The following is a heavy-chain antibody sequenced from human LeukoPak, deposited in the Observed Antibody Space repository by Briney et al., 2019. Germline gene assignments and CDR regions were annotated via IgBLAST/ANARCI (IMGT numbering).Heavy chain of an antibody. CDR2: IYTSGST. CDR1: GGPISSYY. D-gene: IGHD3-22*01. Sequence: PSETLSLTCTVSGGPISSYYWSWIRQPAGKGVEWIGRIYTSGSTNYNPSLKSRVTMSVDTSKTQFSLKLSSVTAADTAVYYCARGQYYYDSSGSRYFDYWGQGTLVTVSS. J-gene: IGHJ4*02. V-gene: IGHV4-4*07. CDR3: ARGQYYYDSSGSRYFDY.